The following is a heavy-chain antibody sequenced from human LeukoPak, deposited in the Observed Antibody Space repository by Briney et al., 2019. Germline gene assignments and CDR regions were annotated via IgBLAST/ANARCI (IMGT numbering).Heavy chain of an antibody. Sequence: GGSLRLSCAASGFTFSSYGMHWVRQAPGKGLERVAVIWYDGSNKYYADSVKGRFTISRDNSKNTLYLQMNSLRAEDTAVYYCAKDRMVRGVFFWFDPWGQGTLVTVSS. CDR1: GFTFSSYG. J-gene: IGHJ5*02. V-gene: IGHV3-33*06. CDR3: AKDRMVRGVFFWFDP. D-gene: IGHD3-10*01. CDR2: IWYDGSNK.